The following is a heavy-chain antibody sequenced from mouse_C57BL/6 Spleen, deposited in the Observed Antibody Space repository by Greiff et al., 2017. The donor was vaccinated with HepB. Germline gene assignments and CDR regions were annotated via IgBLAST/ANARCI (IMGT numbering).Heavy chain of an antibody. CDR2: IDPEDGET. D-gene: IGHD1-1*01. J-gene: IGHJ2*01. Sequence: EVQLQQSGAELVKPGASVKLSCTASGFNIKDYYMHWVKQRTEQGLEWIGRIDPEDGETKYAPKFPGKATITAYPSSTTAYLQLSSLTSEDNAVYYCARYPDYYGSSFFDYWGQGTTLTVSS. CDR1: GFNIKDYY. V-gene: IGHV14-2*01. CDR3: ARYPDYYGSSFFDY.